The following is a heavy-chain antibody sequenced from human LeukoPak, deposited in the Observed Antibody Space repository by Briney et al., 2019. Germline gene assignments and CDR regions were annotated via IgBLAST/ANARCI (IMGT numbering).Heavy chain of an antibody. CDR2: ISVSGANT. V-gene: IGHV3-23*01. Sequence: GGSLRLSCAASGFTFSSYAMSWVRQAPGKGLEWVSVISVSGANTYYADSVKGRFTISRDNSKNTLYLQMNSLRAEDTAVYYCAKDRTVTTRGYYYYGMDVRGQGTTVTVSS. CDR1: GFTFSSYA. CDR3: AKDRTVTTRGYYYYGMDV. D-gene: IGHD4-17*01. J-gene: IGHJ6*02.